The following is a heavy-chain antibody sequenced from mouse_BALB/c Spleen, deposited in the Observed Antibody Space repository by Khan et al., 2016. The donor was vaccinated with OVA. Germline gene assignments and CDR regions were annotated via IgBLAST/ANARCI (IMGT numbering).Heavy chain of an antibody. CDR2: IDPFSGGT. CDR1: GYSFTNYY. CDR3: TRHGFVAWFTY. D-gene: IGHD2-2*01. J-gene: IGHJ3*01. Sequence: VQLKESGPELMKPGASVKISCKASGYSFTNYYIHWVIQSHGKSLEWIGYIDPFSGGTTYNQKFKGKATLTGDKSSSTAYIHLSNLTSEDSAVYYCTRHGFVAWFTYWGQGTLVTVSA. V-gene: IGHV1S135*01.